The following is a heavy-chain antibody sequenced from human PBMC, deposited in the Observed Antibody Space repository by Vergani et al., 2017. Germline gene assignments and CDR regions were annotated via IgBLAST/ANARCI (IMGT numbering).Heavy chain of an antibody. Sequence: QVQLQQWGAGLLKPSETLSLTCAVYGGSFSGYYWSWIRQPPGKGLEWIGEINHSGSTNYNPSLKSRVTISVDTSKNQFSLKLSSVTAADTAVYYCARGYAPIGYMDVWGKGTTVTVSS. CDR3: ARGYAPIGYMDV. J-gene: IGHJ6*03. CDR2: INHSGST. CDR1: GGSFSGYY. V-gene: IGHV4-34*01. D-gene: IGHD4-17*01.